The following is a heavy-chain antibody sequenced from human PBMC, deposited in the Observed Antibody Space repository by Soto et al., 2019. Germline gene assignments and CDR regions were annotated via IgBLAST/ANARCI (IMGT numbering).Heavy chain of an antibody. CDR1: GGSISSGGYY. CDR3: ARASLGVAAHFDY. CDR2: IYYSGST. D-gene: IGHD2-21*01. V-gene: IGHV4-31*03. J-gene: IGHJ4*02. Sequence: SETLSLTCTVSGGSISSGGYYWSWIRQHPGKGLEWIGYIYYSGSTYYNPSLKSRVTISVDTSKNQFSLKLSSVTAADTAVYYCARASLGVAAHFDYWGQGTLVTVSS.